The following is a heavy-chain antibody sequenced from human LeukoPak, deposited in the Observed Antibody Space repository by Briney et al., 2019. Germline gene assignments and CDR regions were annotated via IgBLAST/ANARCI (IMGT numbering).Heavy chain of an antibody. V-gene: IGHV3-74*01. Sequence: GGSLRLSCAASGFTFSSYWMHWVRQAPGKGLVWVSRVTSDGSITTYADFVKGRFTISRDNAKNTVYLQMNSLRAEDTAVYYCARDLRVGAINFDYSGQGTLVTVSS. J-gene: IGHJ4*02. CDR1: GFTFSSYW. CDR3: ARDLRVGAINFDY. D-gene: IGHD1-26*01. CDR2: VTSDGSIT.